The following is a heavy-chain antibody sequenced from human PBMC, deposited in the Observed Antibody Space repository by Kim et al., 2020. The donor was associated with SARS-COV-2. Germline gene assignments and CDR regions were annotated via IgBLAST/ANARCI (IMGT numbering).Heavy chain of an antibody. Sequence: GGSLRLSCAASGFTFSSYAMSWVRQAPGKGLEWVSAISGSGGSTYYADSVKGRFTISRDNSKNTLYLQMNSLRAEDTAVYYCAKSGTSGYSGYDRPDYFDYWGQGTLVTVSS. D-gene: IGHD5-12*01. CDR1: GFTFSSYA. CDR3: AKSGTSGYSGYDRPDYFDY. J-gene: IGHJ4*02. CDR2: ISGSGGST. V-gene: IGHV3-23*01.